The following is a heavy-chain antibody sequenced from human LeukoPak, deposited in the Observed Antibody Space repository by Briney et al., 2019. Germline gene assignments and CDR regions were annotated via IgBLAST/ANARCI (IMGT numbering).Heavy chain of an antibody. D-gene: IGHD3-3*01. V-gene: IGHV3-48*04. Sequence: GGSLRLSCEFSGIIFSTYAMNWVRQAPGKGLEWISYISGSSSGSTSITQYADSVKGQFTISRDNAKNSLHLQMGSLSAEDTAVYYCARDFWSGYYTEDWGQGALVIVSS. CDR3: ARDFWSGYYTED. CDR1: GIIFSTYA. CDR2: ISGSSSGSTSIT. J-gene: IGHJ4*02.